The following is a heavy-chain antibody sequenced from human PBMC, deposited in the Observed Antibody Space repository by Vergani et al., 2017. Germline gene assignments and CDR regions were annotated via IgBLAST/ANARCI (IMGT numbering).Heavy chain of an antibody. CDR3: ARGAGYCSSTSCPPTLRNYYDYMHV. J-gene: IGHJ6*03. CDR1: GFTFSTYG. CDR2: IWYDGSNK. V-gene: IGHV3-33*01. D-gene: IGHD2-2*01. Sequence: QVHLVESGGGVVQPGRSLTLSCVASGFTFSTYGLHWVRQAPGKGLEWVAVIWYDGSNKYYGDSVKGRFTISRDNSMDTLYLQMNGLGAEDTAVYYCARGAGYCSSTSCPPTLRNYYDYMHVWGKGTTVTVSS.